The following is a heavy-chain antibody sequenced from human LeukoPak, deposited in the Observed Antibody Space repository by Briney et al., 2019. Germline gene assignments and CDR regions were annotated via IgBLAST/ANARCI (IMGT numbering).Heavy chain of an antibody. D-gene: IGHD3-16*01. CDR1: GFTFSSYG. J-gene: IGHJ1*01. CDR2: ISPSGDIT. CDR3: AKDDDWGRYKH. Sequence: GGSLRLSCAASGFTFSSYGMSWVRQAPGKGLEWVSGISPSGDITYYTDSVRGRFTISRDNFKNTLSLQVNSLRAEDTAMYYCAKDDDWGRYKHWGQGTLVTVSS. V-gene: IGHV3-23*01.